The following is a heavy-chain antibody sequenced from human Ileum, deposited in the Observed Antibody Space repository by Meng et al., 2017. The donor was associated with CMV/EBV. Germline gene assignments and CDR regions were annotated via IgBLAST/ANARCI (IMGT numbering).Heavy chain of an antibody. CDR1: GLTFSSYG. V-gene: IGHV3-30*02. CDR3: SSLGDY. J-gene: IGHJ4*02. CDR2: VRSDGSNK. Sequence: GGAGGGGVPPGGSLRLSCAVSGLTFSSYGMHWVRQAPGKGLEWVAFVRSDGSNKYYADSVKGRFTISRDNSENTLFLQMNSLRADDTAVYYCSSLGDYWGQGTLVTVSS. D-gene: IGHD3-16*01.